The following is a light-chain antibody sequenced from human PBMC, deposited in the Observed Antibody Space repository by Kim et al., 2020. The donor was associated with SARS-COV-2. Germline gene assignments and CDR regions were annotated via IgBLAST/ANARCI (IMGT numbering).Light chain of an antibody. J-gene: IGLJ2*01. CDR1: SLRTYY. Sequence: SSELTQDPAVSVALGQTVRITCQGDSLRTYYASWYQQKAGQAPVLVIYYKNNRPSGIPDRFSGSSSGNTASLTITGAQAEDEADYYCNSRDSSGNHLLFSGGTKVTVL. CDR3: NSRDSSGNHLL. CDR2: YKN. V-gene: IGLV3-19*01.